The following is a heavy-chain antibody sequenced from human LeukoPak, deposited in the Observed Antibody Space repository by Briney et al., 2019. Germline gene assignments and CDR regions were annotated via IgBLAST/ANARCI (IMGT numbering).Heavy chain of an antibody. J-gene: IGHJ4*02. V-gene: IGHV1-18*01. D-gene: IGHD3-3*01. Sequence: ASVKVSCEASGYTFTSYGISWVRQAPGQGLEWMGWISAYNGNTNYAQKLQGRVTMTTDTSTSTAYMELRSLRSDDTAVYYCARGPVTIFGVVTIDYWGQGTLVTVSS. CDR1: GYTFTSYG. CDR2: ISAYNGNT. CDR3: ARGPVTIFGVVTIDY.